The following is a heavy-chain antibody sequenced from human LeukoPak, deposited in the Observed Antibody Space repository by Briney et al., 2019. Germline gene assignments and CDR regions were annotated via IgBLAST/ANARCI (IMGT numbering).Heavy chain of an antibody. CDR3: ARDRLEAVTDDDYFDY. V-gene: IGHV3-33*01. J-gene: IGHJ4*02. CDR1: GFTFSTYG. Sequence: PGGSLRLSYAASGFTFSTYGMHWVRQAPGKGPEWVALIWYDGSNKYYGESVKGRFTISRDNSKNTVYLQMNSLRAEDTGVYYCARDRLEAVTDDDYFDYWGQGTLVTVSS. D-gene: IGHD2-21*02. CDR2: IWYDGSNK.